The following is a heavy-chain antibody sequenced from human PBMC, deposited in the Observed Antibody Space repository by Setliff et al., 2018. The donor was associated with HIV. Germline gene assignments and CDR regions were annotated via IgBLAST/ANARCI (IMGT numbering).Heavy chain of an antibody. V-gene: IGHV3-11*04. Sequence: PGGSLRLSCAASGFTFSDYYMSWIRQAPGKGLEWISYISSSAGTIYYADSVKGRFTISRDNSKNSLYLQMNSLRAEDTAMYFCARVGLGGAFDIWGQGTKVTVSS. CDR3: ARVGLGGAFDI. CDR2: ISSSAGTI. J-gene: IGHJ3*02. D-gene: IGHD1-26*01. CDR1: GFTFSDYY.